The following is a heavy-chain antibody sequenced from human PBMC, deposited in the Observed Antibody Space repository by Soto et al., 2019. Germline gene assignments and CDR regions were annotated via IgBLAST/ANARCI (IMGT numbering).Heavy chain of an antibody. Sequence: SVKVSCKASGFTFTSSAVQWVRQARGQRLEWIGWIVVGSGNTNYAQKFQERVTITRDMSTSTAYMELSSLRSEDTAVYYCAAERGLHYYYGMDVWGQGTTVTVSS. J-gene: IGHJ6*02. CDR3: AAERGLHYYYGMDV. CDR2: IVVGSGNT. V-gene: IGHV1-58*01. CDR1: GFTFTSSA. D-gene: IGHD4-4*01.